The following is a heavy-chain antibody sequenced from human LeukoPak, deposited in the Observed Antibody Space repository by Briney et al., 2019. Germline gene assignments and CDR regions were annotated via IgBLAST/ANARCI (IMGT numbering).Heavy chain of an antibody. J-gene: IGHJ4*02. CDR1: GYTFTSYG. V-gene: IGHV1-2*02. Sequence: ASVNVSCKASGYTFTSYGISWVRQAPGQGLEWMGWINPNSGGTNSAQKFQGRVTMTRDTSISTAYMELSRLTSDDTAVYYCARHPYSGSYHFDYWGQGTLVTVSS. CDR2: INPNSGGT. D-gene: IGHD1-26*01. CDR3: ARHPYSGSYHFDY.